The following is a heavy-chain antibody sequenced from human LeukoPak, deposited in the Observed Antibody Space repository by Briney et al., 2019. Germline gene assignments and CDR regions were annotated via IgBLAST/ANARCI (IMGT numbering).Heavy chain of an antibody. Sequence: ASVKVSCKAPGYTFTSYGISWVRQAPGQGLEWMGWISAYNGNTNYAQKLQGRVTMTTDTSTSTAYMELRSLRSDDTAVYYCARDLYCSSTSCYPRDNWFDPWGQGTLVTVSS. D-gene: IGHD2-2*01. J-gene: IGHJ5*02. CDR3: ARDLYCSSTSCYPRDNWFDP. CDR1: GYTFTSYG. CDR2: ISAYNGNT. V-gene: IGHV1-18*01.